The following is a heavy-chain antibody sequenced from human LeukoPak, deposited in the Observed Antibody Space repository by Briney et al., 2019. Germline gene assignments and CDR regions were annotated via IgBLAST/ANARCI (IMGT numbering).Heavy chain of an antibody. D-gene: IGHD1-26*01. CDR3: ARFSDDY. CDR1: GFTFSSYS. CDR2: ISSSSSTI. V-gene: IGHV3-48*01. J-gene: IGHJ4*02. Sequence: PGGSLRLSCAASGFTFSSYSVNWVRQAPGKGLEWVSYISSSSSTIYYADSVRGRFTISRDNAKNSLYLQTNSLRAEDTAVYYCARFSDDYWGQGTLVTVSS.